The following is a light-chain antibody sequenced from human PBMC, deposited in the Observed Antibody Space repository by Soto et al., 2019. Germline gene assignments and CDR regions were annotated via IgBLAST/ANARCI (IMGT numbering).Light chain of an antibody. CDR1: QSISTW. CDR2: KAS. CDR3: QQYNTYPLT. J-gene: IGKJ4*01. V-gene: IGKV1-5*03. Sequence: DIQMTPSPSTLSEKVGDRVTITCRASQSISTWLAWYQQKPGKAPKLLIYKASSLEGGVPSRFGGSGSGTLFNITISSLHPDDFATYYCQQYNTYPLTFGGGTKVDIK.